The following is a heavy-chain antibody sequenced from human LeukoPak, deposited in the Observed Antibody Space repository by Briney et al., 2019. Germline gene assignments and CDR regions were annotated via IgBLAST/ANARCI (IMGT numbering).Heavy chain of an antibody. Sequence: PGGSLRLSCAASGFTFSSYWMSWVRQAPGKGLEWVANIKQDGSEKYYVDSVKGRFTISRDNAKNSLYLQMNSLRAEDTAVYYCARATGTTPYYFDYWGQGTLVTVSS. CDR3: ARATGTTPYYFDY. D-gene: IGHD1-7*01. CDR2: IKQDGSEK. V-gene: IGHV3-7*01. J-gene: IGHJ4*02. CDR1: GFTFSSYW.